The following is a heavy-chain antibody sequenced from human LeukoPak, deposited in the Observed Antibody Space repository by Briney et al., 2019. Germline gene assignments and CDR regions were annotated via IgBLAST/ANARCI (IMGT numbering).Heavy chain of an antibody. J-gene: IGHJ6*03. D-gene: IGHD6-13*01. CDR3: ARASSWYPYYYYYYMDV. Sequence: SQTLSLTCAISGDSVSSNSAAWNWIRQSPSRGLEWLGRTYYRSKWYNDYAVSVKSRITINPDTSKNQFSLQLNSVTPEDTAVYYCARASSWYPYYYYYYMDVWGKGTTVTVSS. CDR1: GDSVSSNSAA. CDR2: TYYRSKWYN. V-gene: IGHV6-1*01.